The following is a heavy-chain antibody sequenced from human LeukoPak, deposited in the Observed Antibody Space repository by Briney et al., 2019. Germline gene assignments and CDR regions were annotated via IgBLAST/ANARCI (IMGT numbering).Heavy chain of an antibody. V-gene: IGHV4-59*12. J-gene: IGHJ6*03. CDR1: GGSISNYY. Sequence: SETLSLTCTVSGGSISNYYWSWIRQPPGKELEWVGYIYYSGSTNYNPSLKSRVTISVDTSKNQFSLKLSSVTAADTAVYYCAREGVAVAGPYYYYYMDVWAKGPRSPSP. D-gene: IGHD6-19*01. CDR2: IYYSGST. CDR3: AREGVAVAGPYYYYYMDV.